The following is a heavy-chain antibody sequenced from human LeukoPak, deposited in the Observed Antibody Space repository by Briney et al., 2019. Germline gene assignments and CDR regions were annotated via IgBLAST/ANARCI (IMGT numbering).Heavy chain of an antibody. V-gene: IGHV3-30*02. D-gene: IGHD6-13*01. CDR2: IRYDGSNK. CDR3: ARGPHEYSSSWYGEGYFDY. CDR1: GFTFSSYG. Sequence: GGTLRLSCAVSGFTFSSYGMHWVRQAPGKGLEWVAFIRYDGSNKYYADSVKGRFTISRDNSKNTLYLQMNSLRAEDTAVYYCARGPHEYSSSWYGEGYFDYWGQGTLVTVSS. J-gene: IGHJ4*02.